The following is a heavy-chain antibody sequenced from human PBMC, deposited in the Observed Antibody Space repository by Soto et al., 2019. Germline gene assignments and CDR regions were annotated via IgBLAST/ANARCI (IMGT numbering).Heavy chain of an antibody. CDR1: GGTFSSYA. Sequence: QVQLVQPGAEVKKPGSSVKVSCKASGGTFSSYAISWVRQAPGQGLEWMGGIIPIFGTANYAQKFQGRVTITADESTSTAYMELSSLRSEDTAVYYCARDHRYNWNPYYYYGMDVWGQGTTVTVSS. J-gene: IGHJ6*02. CDR3: ARDHRYNWNPYYYYGMDV. CDR2: IIPIFGTA. D-gene: IGHD1-20*01. V-gene: IGHV1-69*01.